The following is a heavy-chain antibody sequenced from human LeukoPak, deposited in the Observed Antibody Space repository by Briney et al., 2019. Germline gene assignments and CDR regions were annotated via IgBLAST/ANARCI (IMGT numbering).Heavy chain of an antibody. V-gene: IGHV3-30*02. J-gene: IGHJ6*03. Sequence: PGGSLRLSCAASGFTFSSYGMHWVRQAPGKGLEWVAFIRYDGNNKYYADSVKGRFTISRDNSKNTLYLQMNSLRAEDTAVYYCAKRGDWNSTFSYYYYMDVWGKGTTVTVSS. CDR1: GFTFSSYG. CDR3: AKRGDWNSTFSYYYYMDV. CDR2: IRYDGNNK. D-gene: IGHD1-7*01.